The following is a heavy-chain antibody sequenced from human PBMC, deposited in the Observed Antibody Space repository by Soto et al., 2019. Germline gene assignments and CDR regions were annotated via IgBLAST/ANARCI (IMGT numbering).Heavy chain of an antibody. CDR3: ARGIVATITSFDY. CDR2: INPSSGST. D-gene: IGHD5-12*01. V-gene: IGHV1-46*01. Sequence: ASVKVSCKASGYTFSSYYIHWVRQAPGQGLEWMGTINPSSGSTTYTQKFQGRVTMTRDTSTSTVYMELSSLRSEDTAVYYCARGIVATITSFDYWGQGTLVTVSS. J-gene: IGHJ4*02. CDR1: GYTFSSYY.